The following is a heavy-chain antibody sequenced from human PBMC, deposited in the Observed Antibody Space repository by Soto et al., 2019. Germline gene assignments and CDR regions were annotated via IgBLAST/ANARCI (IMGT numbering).Heavy chain of an antibody. CDR3: ARVAAAGQKSGYYMDV. V-gene: IGHV1-69*02. CDR1: GGTFSSYT. CDR2: IIPILGIA. Sequence: QVQLVQSGAEVKKPGSSVKVSCKASGGTFSSYTISWVRQAPGQGLEWMGRIIPILGIANYAQKFQGRVTITADKSTSTAYMELSSLRSEDTAVYYCARVAAAGQKSGYYMDVWGKGTTVTVSS. D-gene: IGHD6-13*01. J-gene: IGHJ6*03.